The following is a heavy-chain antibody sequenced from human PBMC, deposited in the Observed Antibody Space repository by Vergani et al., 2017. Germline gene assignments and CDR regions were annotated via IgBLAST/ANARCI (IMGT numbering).Heavy chain of an antibody. V-gene: IGHV3-33*01. CDR3: AREWRQELLWFGDQGYFDY. Sequence: VQLVESGGGVVQPGRSLRLSCAASGFTFSSYGMHWVRQAPGKGLEWVAVIWYDGSNKYYADSVKGRFTISRDNSKNTLYLQMNSLRAEDTAVYYCAREWRQELLWFGDQGYFDYWGQGTLVTVSS. J-gene: IGHJ4*02. CDR2: IWYDGSNK. CDR1: GFTFSSYG. D-gene: IGHD3-10*01.